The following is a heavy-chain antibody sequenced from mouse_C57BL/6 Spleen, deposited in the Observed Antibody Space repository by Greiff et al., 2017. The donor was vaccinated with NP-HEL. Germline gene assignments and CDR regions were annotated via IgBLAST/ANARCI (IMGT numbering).Heavy chain of an antibody. D-gene: IGHD4-1*01. CDR2: IRLKSDNYAT. Sequence: DVMLVESGGGLVQPGGSMKLSCVASGFTFSNYWMNWVRQSPEKGLEWVAQIRLKSDNYATHYAESVKGRFTISRDDSKSSVYLQMNNLRAEDTGIYYCITGTDWYFDVWGTGTTVTVSS. J-gene: IGHJ1*03. V-gene: IGHV6-3*01. CDR3: ITGTDWYFDV. CDR1: GFTFSNYW.